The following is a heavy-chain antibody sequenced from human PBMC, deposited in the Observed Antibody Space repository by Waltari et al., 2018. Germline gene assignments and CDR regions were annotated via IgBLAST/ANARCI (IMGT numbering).Heavy chain of an antibody. CDR2: IYYSGST. CDR1: GGSIRRGDYY. J-gene: IGHJ4*02. D-gene: IGHD3-9*01. V-gene: IGHV4-30-4*08. Sequence: QVQLQESGPGLVKPSQTLSLTCTVSGGSIRRGDYYWSWFPQPPGKGLEWIGYIYYSGSTYYNPSLKSRVTISVDTSKNQFSLKLSSVTAADTAVYYCASYDILTGYYFDYWGQGTLVTVSS. CDR3: ASYDILTGYYFDY.